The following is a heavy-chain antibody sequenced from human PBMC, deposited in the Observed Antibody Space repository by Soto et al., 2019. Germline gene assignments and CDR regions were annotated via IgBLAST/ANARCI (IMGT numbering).Heavy chain of an antibody. Sequence: SETLSLTCIVSGDSISSSGSYWGWIRQPPGKGLEWIGYIYYSGSTNYNPSLKSRVTISVDTSKNQFSLKLSSVTAADTAVYYCARYWLRNCSSTSCPDDAFAIWGQGTLVT. CDR3: ARYWLRNCSSTSCPDDAFAI. V-gene: IGHV4-61*05. CDR1: GDSISSSGSY. D-gene: IGHD2-2*01. J-gene: IGHJ3*02. CDR2: IYYSGST.